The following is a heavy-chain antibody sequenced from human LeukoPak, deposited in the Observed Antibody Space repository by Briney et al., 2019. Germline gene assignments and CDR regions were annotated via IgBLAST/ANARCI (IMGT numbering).Heavy chain of an antibody. V-gene: IGHV3-7*03. D-gene: IGHD5-18*01. CDR2: IKQDGSEK. J-gene: IGHJ4*02. Sequence: GGSLRLSCAASGFTFSSYWMSWARQAPGKGLEWVANIKQDGSEKYYVDSVKGRFTISRDNAKNSLYLQMNSLRAEDTAVYYCARGRGGGYSYGFGYYFDYWGQGTLVTVSS. CDR1: GFTFSSYW. CDR3: ARGRGGGYSYGFGYYFDY.